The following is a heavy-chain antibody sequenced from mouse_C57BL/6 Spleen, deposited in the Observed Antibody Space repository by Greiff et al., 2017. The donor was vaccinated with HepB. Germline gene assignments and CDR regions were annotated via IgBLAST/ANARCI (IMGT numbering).Heavy chain of an antibody. V-gene: IGHV1-54*01. J-gene: IGHJ1*03. CDR2: INPGSGGT. D-gene: IGHD1-1*01. CDR1: GYAFTNYL. CDR3: ARGDYYGSSYWYFYV. Sequence: VQLQQSGAELVRPGTSVKVSCKASGYAFTNYLIEWVKQRPGQGLEWIGVINPGSGGTNYNEKFKGKATLTADKSSSTAYMQLSSLTSEDSAVYFCARGDYYGSSYWYFYVWGTATTVTVS.